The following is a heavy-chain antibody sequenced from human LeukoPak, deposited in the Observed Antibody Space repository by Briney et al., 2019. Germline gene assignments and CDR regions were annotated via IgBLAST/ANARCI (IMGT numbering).Heavy chain of an antibody. CDR2: INWNGGST. J-gene: IGHJ4*02. Sequence: GGSLRLSCAASGFTFDDYGMSWVRQAPGKGLEWVSGINWNGGSTGYADSVKGRFTISRDNAKNSLYLQMNSLRAEDTALYYCARGTTYYYDSSGYASFDYWGQGTLVTVSS. D-gene: IGHD3-22*01. CDR3: ARGTTYYYDSSGYASFDY. CDR1: GFTFDDYG. V-gene: IGHV3-20*04.